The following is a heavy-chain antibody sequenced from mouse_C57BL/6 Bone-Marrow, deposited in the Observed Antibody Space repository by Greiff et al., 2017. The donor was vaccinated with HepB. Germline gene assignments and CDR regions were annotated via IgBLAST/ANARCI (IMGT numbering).Heavy chain of an antibody. V-gene: IGHV5-6*01. CDR1: GFTFSSYG. J-gene: IGHJ2*01. CDR3: AGVYYYGSSLFDY. Sequence: VESGGDLVKPGGSLKLSCAASGFTFSSYGMSCVRQTPDKRLEWVATISSCGSYTYYPDSVKGRFTISRDNAKNTLYQQMSSLKSEDTAMYYCAGVYYYGSSLFDYWGQGTTLTVSS. CDR2: ISSCGSYT. D-gene: IGHD1-1*01.